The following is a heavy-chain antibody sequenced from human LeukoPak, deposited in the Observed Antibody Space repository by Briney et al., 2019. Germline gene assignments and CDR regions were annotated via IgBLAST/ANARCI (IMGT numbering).Heavy chain of an antibody. Sequence: GGSLRLSCAASGFTFSSYAMSWVRQAPGKGLEWVSAISGSGGSTYYADSVKGRFTISRDNSKNTLYLQMNSLRAEDTAVYYCAKGLEQWLVWGDFDYWGQGTLVTVSS. D-gene: IGHD6-19*01. V-gene: IGHV3-23*01. CDR1: GFTFSSYA. CDR3: AKGLEQWLVWGDFDY. J-gene: IGHJ4*02. CDR2: ISGSGGST.